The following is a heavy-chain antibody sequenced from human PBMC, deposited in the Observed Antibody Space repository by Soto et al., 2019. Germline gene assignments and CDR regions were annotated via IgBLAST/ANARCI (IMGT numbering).Heavy chain of an antibody. CDR3: ARMTYYYGSGREYYFDY. V-gene: IGHV3-21*01. D-gene: IGHD3-10*01. Sequence: GGSLRLSCAASGFPFSTYSMNWVRRAPEKGLEWVSSISSSGAYIYYADSVKGRFTISRDNAENSLYLQMNSLRAVDTAVYYCARMTYYYGSGREYYFDYWGQGTLVTVSS. CDR2: ISSSGAYI. CDR1: GFPFSTYS. J-gene: IGHJ4*02.